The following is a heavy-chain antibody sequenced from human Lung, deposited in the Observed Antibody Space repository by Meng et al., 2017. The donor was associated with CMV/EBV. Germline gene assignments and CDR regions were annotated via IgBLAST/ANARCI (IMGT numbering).Heavy chain of an antibody. CDR1: GFTFSSSS. CDR3: ARSRSFDY. V-gene: IGHV3-21*01. J-gene: IGHJ4*02. Sequence: GGSLRLSCVASGFTFSSSSMNWVRQAPGKGLEWVSGISSSSSETHYADSVKGRFTISRDNAKNSLYLQMNSLRAEDTAVYYCARSRSFDYWGQGTLVTVSS. CDR2: ISSSSSET.